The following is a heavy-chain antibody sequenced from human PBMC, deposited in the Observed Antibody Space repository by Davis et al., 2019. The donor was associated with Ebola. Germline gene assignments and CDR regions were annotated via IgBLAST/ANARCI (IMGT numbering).Heavy chain of an antibody. CDR1: GGSISSYY. J-gene: IGHJ5*02. Sequence: PSETLSLTCTVSGGSISSYYWSWIRQPPGKGLEWIGYIYYSGSTNYNPSLKSRVTISVDTSKNQFSLKLSSVTAADTAVYYCARHVAYGGNSGWFDPWGQGTLVTVSS. V-gene: IGHV4-59*08. CDR2: IYYSGST. D-gene: IGHD4-23*01. CDR3: ARHVAYGGNSGWFDP.